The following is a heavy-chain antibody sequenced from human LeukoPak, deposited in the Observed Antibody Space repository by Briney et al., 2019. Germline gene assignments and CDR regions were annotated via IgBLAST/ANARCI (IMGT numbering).Heavy chain of an antibody. CDR1: GFTFTTHA. J-gene: IGHJ4*02. V-gene: IGHV3-23*01. D-gene: IGHD3-16*01. CDR3: AKAGLGYYFDY. CDR2: ISGSGGST. Sequence: PGGSLRLSCVASGFTFTTHAMSWVRQAPGKGLEWVSAISGSGGSTYYADSVKGRFTISRDNSKNTLYLQMNSLRAEDTAVFYCAKAGLGYYFDYWGQGTLVTVSS.